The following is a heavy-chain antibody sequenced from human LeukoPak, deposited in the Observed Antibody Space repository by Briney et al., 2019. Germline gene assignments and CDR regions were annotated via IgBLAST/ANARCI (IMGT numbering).Heavy chain of an antibody. CDR1: GFTFSSYS. Sequence: PGGSLRLSCAASGFTFSSYSMNWVRQAPGKGLEWVASISSSSSYIYYADSVKGRFTISRDNAKNSLYLQMNSLRAEDTAVYYCARDGSGYDFDYWGQGTLVTVSS. V-gene: IGHV3-21*01. CDR3: ARDGSGYDFDY. D-gene: IGHD5-12*01. J-gene: IGHJ4*02. CDR2: ISSSSSYI.